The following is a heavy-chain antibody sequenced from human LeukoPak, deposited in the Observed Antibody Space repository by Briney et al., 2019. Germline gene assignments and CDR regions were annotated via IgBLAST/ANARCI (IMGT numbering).Heavy chain of an antibody. CDR1: GDTFSSYY. V-gene: IGHV1-46*01. CDR2: INPSGGST. Sequence: ASVKVSCKASGDTFSSYYMHWVRQAPGQGLEWMGIINPSGGSTSYAQKFQGRVTMTRDMSTSTVYMEVSSLRSEDTAAYYCARDWVTYGFRRSSGNAFDIWGQGTMVTVSS. J-gene: IGHJ3*02. D-gene: IGHD3-10*01. CDR3: ARDWVTYGFRRSSGNAFDI.